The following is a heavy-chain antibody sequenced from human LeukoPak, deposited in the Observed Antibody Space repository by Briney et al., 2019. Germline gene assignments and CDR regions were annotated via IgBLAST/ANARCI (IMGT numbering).Heavy chain of an antibody. J-gene: IGHJ5*02. D-gene: IGHD5-18*01. CDR2: INHSGST. V-gene: IGHV4-34*01. CDR3: ARHSQLYSYGFPNWFDP. Sequence: KPSETLSLTCAVYGGSFSGYYWSWIRQPPGKGLEWIGEINHSGSTNYNPSLKSRVTISVDTSKNQFSLKLSSVTAADTAVYYCARHSQLYSYGFPNWFDPWGQGTLVTVSS. CDR1: GGSFSGYY.